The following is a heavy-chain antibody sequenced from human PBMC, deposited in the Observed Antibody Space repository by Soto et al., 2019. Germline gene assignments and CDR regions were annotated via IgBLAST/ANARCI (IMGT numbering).Heavy chain of an antibody. CDR1: GGSFSGYY. J-gene: IGHJ4*02. D-gene: IGHD3-9*01. CDR2: INHSGST. V-gene: IGHV4-34*01. CDR3: ARGLGYYDILTGYSPYFDY. Sequence: ETLSLTCVVYGGSFSGYYWSWIRPPPGKGLEWIGEINHSGSTNYNPSLKSRVTISVDTSKNQFSLKLSSVTAADTAVYYCARGLGYYDILTGYSPYFDYWGQGTLVTVSS.